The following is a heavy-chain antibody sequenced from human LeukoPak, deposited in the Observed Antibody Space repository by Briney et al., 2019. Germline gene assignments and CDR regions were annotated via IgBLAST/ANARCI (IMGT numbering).Heavy chain of an antibody. Sequence: SQTLSLTCTVSGGSISSGSYYWSWIRQPAGKGLEWIGRIYTSGSTNYNPSLKSRVTISVDTSKNQFSQKLSSVTAADTAVYYCARGTSVRSGYYYYYYYYMDVWGKGTTVTVSS. CDR3: ARGTSVRSGYYYYYYYYMDV. J-gene: IGHJ6*03. CDR2: IYTSGST. V-gene: IGHV4-61*02. CDR1: GGSISSGSYY. D-gene: IGHD3-3*01.